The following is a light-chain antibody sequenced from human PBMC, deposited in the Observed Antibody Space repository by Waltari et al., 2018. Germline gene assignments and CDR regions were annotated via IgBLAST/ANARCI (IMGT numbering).Light chain of an antibody. CDR1: QSVSSY. Sequence: VILTQSPATLSLSPGERATLSCRASQSVSSYLAWYQQKPGQAPRLLIYGASSRATGIPDRFSVSGSGTEFTLTISSLEPEDFAVYYCQKDSSSPYSFGQGTKVEIK. CDR2: GAS. V-gene: IGKV3-20*01. CDR3: QKDSSSPYS. J-gene: IGKJ2*03.